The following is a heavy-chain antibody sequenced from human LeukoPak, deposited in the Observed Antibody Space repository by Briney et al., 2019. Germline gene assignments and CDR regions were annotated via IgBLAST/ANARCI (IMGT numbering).Heavy chain of an antibody. CDR1: GFTFSSYG. D-gene: IGHD3-22*01. Sequence: GGSLRLSCAASGFTFSSYGMHWVRQAPGKGLEWVAVIPYDGSNKYYADSVKGRFTISRDNSKNTLYLQMNSLRAEDTAVYYCAKDSAVIKEIDFWGQGTLVTVSS. CDR2: IPYDGSNK. CDR3: AKDSAVIKEIDF. V-gene: IGHV3-30*18. J-gene: IGHJ4*02.